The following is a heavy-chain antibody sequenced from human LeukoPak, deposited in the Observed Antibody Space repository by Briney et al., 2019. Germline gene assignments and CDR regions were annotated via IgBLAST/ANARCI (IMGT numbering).Heavy chain of an antibody. CDR2: IYHSGST. CDR3: ARSLEEPGIAAAEWFF. J-gene: IGHJ4*02. Sequence: SETLSLTCTVSAYSISSGYYWGWIRQPPGKGLEWIGSIYHSGSTYYNPSLKSRVTVSLDTSKNQFSLKLRSVTAADTAVYYCARSLEEPGIAAAEWFFWGQGTLVTVSS. D-gene: IGHD6-13*01. V-gene: IGHV4-38-2*02. CDR1: AYSISSGYY.